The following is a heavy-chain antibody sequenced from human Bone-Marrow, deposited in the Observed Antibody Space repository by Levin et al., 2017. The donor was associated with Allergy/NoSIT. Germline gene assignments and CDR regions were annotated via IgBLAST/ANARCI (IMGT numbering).Heavy chain of an antibody. CDR2: IKKDGSEK. D-gene: IGHD3-16*01. Sequence: SCNGSGFTFSSFWMIWVRQAPGKGLEWVASIKKDGSEKYYVASVKGRITISRDNAENSLYLQMNSLRAEDTAVYYCATLWHYAMDVWGQGTTVTVSS. V-gene: IGHV3-7*01. CDR1: GFTFSSFW. CDR3: ATLWHYAMDV. J-gene: IGHJ6*02.